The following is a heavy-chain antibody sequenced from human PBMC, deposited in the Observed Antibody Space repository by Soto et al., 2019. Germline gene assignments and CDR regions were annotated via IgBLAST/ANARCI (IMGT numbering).Heavy chain of an antibody. J-gene: IGHJ5*02. V-gene: IGHV1-46*01. D-gene: IGHD2-15*01. CDR1: GYTFTIYY. CDR2: IDPSGGGT. CDR3: ARDRVDCSGGNCWRSVEDT. Sequence: QVQLVQSGAEVKKPGASVKVSCKASGYTFTIYYMHWVRQAPGQGLEWMGIIDPSGGGTSYAQKSQGRLTMTRDTSTSTDYMELSSLRSEATAVYYCARDRVDCSGGNCWRSVEDTWGQGTLVTVSS.